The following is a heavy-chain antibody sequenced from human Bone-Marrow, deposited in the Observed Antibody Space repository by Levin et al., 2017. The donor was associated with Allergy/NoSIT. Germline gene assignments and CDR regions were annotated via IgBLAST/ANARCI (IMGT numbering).Heavy chain of an antibody. CDR3: AKGIPYYYYGMDV. CDR2: ISWNSGSI. V-gene: IGHV3-9*01. J-gene: IGHJ6*02. CDR1: GFTFDDYA. Sequence: GGSLRLSCAASGFTFDDYAMHWVRQAPGKGLEWVSGISWNSGSIGYADSVKGRFTISRDNAKNSLYLQMNSLRAEDTALYYCAKGIPYYYYGMDVWGQGTTVTVSS.